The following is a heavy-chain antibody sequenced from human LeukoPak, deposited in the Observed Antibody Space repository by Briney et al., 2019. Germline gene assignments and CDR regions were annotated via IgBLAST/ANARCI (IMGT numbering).Heavy chain of an antibody. CDR3: TRGGTGDFDY. CDR2: IRSKTYGGTT. Sequence: GGSLRLSCTASGFTFGDYAMTWVRQAPGKGLEWVGFIRSKTYGGTTDYAASVKARFSISRDDSKSIAYLQMNSLKTEGTAVYYCTRGGTGDFDYWGQGTLVTV. J-gene: IGHJ4*02. V-gene: IGHV3-49*04. CDR1: GFTFGDYA. D-gene: IGHD7-27*01.